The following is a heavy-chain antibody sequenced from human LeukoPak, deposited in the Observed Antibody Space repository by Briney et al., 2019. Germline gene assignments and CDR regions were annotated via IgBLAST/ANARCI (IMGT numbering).Heavy chain of an antibody. CDR2: ISSNGGST. J-gene: IGHJ5*02. CDR1: GFTVSSYA. CDR3: ARDSRTSQWLRETRWFDP. V-gene: IGHV3-64*01. D-gene: IGHD5-12*01. Sequence: PRRSLRPSCAAAGFTVSSYAMHWGRQAPGKGLEYVSAISSNGGSTYYPNSVKGRFTISRDNYKNTLYLEMGSLRGEDMAVYYCARDSRTSQWLRETRWFDPWGQGTLVSVSS.